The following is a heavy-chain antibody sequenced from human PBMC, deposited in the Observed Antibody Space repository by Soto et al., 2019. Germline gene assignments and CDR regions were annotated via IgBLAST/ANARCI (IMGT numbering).Heavy chain of an antibody. V-gene: IGHV3-33*01. D-gene: IGHD3-16*01. CDR2: IWHDGSQK. J-gene: IGHJ3*01. CDR3: ERRDDPFQV. CDR1: GFTFSNYG. Sequence: QVQLVESGGGVVQPGTSLRLSCVATGFTFSNYGIHWVRQAPGRGLEWVAVIWHDGSQKYLTDSVRGRFTISRDNSKNTVYLQMNSLRVEDTAVYYCERRDDPFQVWGQGTMVTVSS.